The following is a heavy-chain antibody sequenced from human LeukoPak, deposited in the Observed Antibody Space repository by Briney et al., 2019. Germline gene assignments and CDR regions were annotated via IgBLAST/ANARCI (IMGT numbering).Heavy chain of an antibody. Sequence: GESLKISCTGSGYTFTSHWIGWVRQMPGKGLEWMGIIYPGDSDTRYSPSFQGQVTISADKSINTAYLQWSTLKASDTATYYCARRRGDGYNSPFDYWGQGTLVTVPS. CDR3: ARRRGDGYNSPFDY. V-gene: IGHV5-51*01. D-gene: IGHD5-24*01. J-gene: IGHJ4*02. CDR2: IYPGDSDT. CDR1: GYTFTSHW.